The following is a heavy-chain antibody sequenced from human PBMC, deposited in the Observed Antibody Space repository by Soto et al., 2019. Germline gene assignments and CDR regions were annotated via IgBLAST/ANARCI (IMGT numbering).Heavy chain of an antibody. Sequence: QVQLVESGGVVVQPGRSLRLSCAASGFTFSSYGMHWVRQAPGKGLEWVAVISYDGSNKYYADSVKGRFTISRDNSKNTLYLQMNSLRAEDTAVYYCAKDKVPVVVTAPLDYWGQGTLVTVSS. D-gene: IGHD2-21*02. J-gene: IGHJ4*02. CDR3: AKDKVPVVVTAPLDY. CDR2: ISYDGSNK. CDR1: GFTFSSYG. V-gene: IGHV3-30*18.